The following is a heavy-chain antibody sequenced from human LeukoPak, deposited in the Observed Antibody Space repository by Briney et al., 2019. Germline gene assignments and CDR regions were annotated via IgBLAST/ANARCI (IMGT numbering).Heavy chain of an antibody. V-gene: IGHV4-34*01. CDR3: ARGFGYSYGYGRYYYMDV. CDR1: GGSFSGYY. CDR2: INHSGST. Sequence: SETLSLTCAVYGGSFSGYYWSWIRQPPGKGLEWIGEINHSGSTNYNPSLKSRVTISVDTSKNQFSLKLSSVTAADTAVYYCARGFGYSYGYGRYYYMDVWGKGTTVTVSS. J-gene: IGHJ6*03. D-gene: IGHD5-18*01.